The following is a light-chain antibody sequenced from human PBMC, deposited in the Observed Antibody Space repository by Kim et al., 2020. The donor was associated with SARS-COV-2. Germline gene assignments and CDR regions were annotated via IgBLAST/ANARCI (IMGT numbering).Light chain of an antibody. J-gene: IGLJ3*02. CDR2: KDH. V-gene: IGLV3-25*03. Sequence: PGQTARITCSGDALSDQDVYWYQQKPGQAPLLVINKDHERPSVIPGRFSGSSSGTSVTLTISGVRAEDEADYYCQSADRSGTSWVFGGGTQLTVL. CDR3: QSADRSGTSWV. CDR1: ALSDQD.